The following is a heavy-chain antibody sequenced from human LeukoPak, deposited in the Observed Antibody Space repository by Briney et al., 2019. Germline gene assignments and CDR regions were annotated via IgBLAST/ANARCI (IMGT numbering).Heavy chain of an antibody. D-gene: IGHD1/OR15-1a*01. CDR2: INHSGST. CDR3: ARGLLDQTYYYYMDV. CDR1: GGSFSGYY. Sequence: PSETLSLTCAVYGGSFSGYYWSWIRQPPGKGLEWIGEINHSGSTNYNPSLKSRVTISVDTSKNQFSLKLSSVTAADTAVYYCARGLLDQTYYYYMDVWGKGTTVTVSS. V-gene: IGHV4-34*01. J-gene: IGHJ6*03.